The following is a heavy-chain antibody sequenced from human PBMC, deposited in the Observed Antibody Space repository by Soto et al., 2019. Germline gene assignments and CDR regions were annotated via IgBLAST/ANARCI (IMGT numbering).Heavy chain of an antibody. J-gene: IGHJ4*02. CDR2: IDTTGKTI. Sequence: PGGSLRLSCAASGFTFNYYSMNCVRQAPGKGLEWLSYIDTTGKTIYYADSVKGRFIISRDNAKNSLYLQMNSLRDDDTAVYYCARGGVATIFGDSWGQGTLVTVSS. CDR3: ARGGVATIFGDS. V-gene: IGHV3-48*02. CDR1: GFTFNYYS. D-gene: IGHD5-12*01.